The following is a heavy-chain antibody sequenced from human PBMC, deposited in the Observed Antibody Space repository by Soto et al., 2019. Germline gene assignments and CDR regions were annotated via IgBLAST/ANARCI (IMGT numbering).Heavy chain of an antibody. CDR2: INGGNGNT. CDR3: ARDDCIGASCYTYPLGS. D-gene: IGHD2-15*01. J-gene: IGHJ5*02. CDR1: GFTFINYG. V-gene: IGHV1-3*01. Sequence: QVQLVQSGAEVTKPGASVKVSCKASGFTFINYGLHWVRQAPGQRLEWMGWINGGNGNTKYSQRFQGRVTITRDTSASTIYVELSSLRSDDTSVYYCARDDCIGASCYTYPLGSWGQGTLVTVSS.